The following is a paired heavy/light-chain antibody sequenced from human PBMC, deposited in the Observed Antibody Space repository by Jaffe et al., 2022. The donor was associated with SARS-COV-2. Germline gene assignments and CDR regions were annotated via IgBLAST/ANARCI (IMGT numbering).Light chain of an antibody. CDR3: SSYAGSNIVV. J-gene: IGLJ2*01. CDR2: EVS. CDR1: SSDVGGYNY. Sequence: QSALTQPPSASGSPGQSVTISCTGTSSDVGGYNYVSWYQQHPGKAPKLMIYEVSKRPSGVPDRFSGSKSGNTASLTVSGLQAEDEADYYCSSYAGSNIVVFGGGTKLTVL. V-gene: IGLV2-8*01.
Heavy chain of an antibody. J-gene: IGHJ6*02. CDR1: GFTFSSYG. Sequence: QVQLVESGGGVVQPGRSLRLSCAASGFTFSSYGMHWVRQAPGKGLEWVAVIWYDGSNKYYADSVKGRFTISRDNSKNTLYLQMNSLRAEDTAVYYCARDGGEYDWSNRIYYYYGMDVWGQGTTVTVSS. D-gene: IGHD4-4*01. V-gene: IGHV3-33*01. CDR3: ARDGGEYDWSNRIYYYYGMDV. CDR2: IWYDGSNK.